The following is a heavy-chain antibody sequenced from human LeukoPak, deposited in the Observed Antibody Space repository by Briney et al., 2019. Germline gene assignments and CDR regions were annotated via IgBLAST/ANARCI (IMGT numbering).Heavy chain of an antibody. CDR2: ISSSSSYI. J-gene: IGHJ3*02. CDR3: VRDEGSYGSGIPAFDI. D-gene: IGHD3-10*01. V-gene: IGHV3-21*01. CDR1: GVTFSRYT. Sequence: GGSLRLSCVASGVTFSRYTMNWVRQAPGKGLEWVSSISSSSSYIYYADSVKGRFTISRDNAKNSLDLQMNSLRAEDTAVYYCVRDEGSYGSGIPAFDIWGQGTMVTVSS.